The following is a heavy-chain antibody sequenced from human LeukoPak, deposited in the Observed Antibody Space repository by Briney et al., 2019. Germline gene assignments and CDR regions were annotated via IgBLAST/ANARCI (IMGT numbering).Heavy chain of an antibody. CDR3: ARVTPYYDFWGGYYLGLDY. CDR1: GYTFTSYG. V-gene: IGHV1-18*01. Sequence: ASVKVSCKASGYTFTSYGISWVRQAPGQGLEWMGWISAYNGNTNYAQKLQGRVTMTTDTSTSTAYMELRSLRSDDTAVYYCARVTPYYDFWGGYYLGLDYWGQGTLVTVSS. CDR2: ISAYNGNT. D-gene: IGHD3-3*01. J-gene: IGHJ4*02.